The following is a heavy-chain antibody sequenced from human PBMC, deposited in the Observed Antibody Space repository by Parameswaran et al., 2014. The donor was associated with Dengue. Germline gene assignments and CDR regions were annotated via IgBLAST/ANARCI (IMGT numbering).Heavy chain of an antibody. J-gene: IGHJ6*02. V-gene: IGHV1-46*01. CDR3: AREDGSGSYYSDVGMGYHYYGMDV. CDR2: INPSGGST. Sequence: WVRQAPGQGLEWMGIINPSGGSTSYAQKFQGRVTMTRDTSTSTVYMELSSLRSEDTAVYYCAREDGSGSYYSDVGMGYHYYGMDVWGQGTMVTVSS. D-gene: IGHD3-10*01.